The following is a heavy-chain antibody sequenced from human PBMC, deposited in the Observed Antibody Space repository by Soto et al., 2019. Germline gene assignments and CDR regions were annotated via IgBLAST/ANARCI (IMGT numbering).Heavy chain of an antibody. CDR2: IIPILGIA. D-gene: IGHD6-19*01. J-gene: IGHJ4*02. CDR3: ARVRAVAGSVDY. CDR1: GGTFSSYT. Sequence: QVQLVQSGAEVQKPGSSVKVSCKASGGTFSSYTISWGRQAPGQGLEWMGRIIPILGIANYAQKFQGRVTITADKSTSTAYMELSSLRSEDTPVYYCARVRAVAGSVDYWGQGTLVTVSS. V-gene: IGHV1-69*02.